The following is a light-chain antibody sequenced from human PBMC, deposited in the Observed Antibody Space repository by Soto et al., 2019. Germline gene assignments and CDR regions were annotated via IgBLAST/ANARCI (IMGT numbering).Light chain of an antibody. CDR1: SSDVVGYNY. CDR2: EVT. J-gene: IGLJ3*02. Sequence: QSVLTQPPSASGSPGQSVTISCTGTSSDVVGYNYVSWYQQYPGRAPKLMIYEVTKRPSGVPDRFSGSKSGNTASLTVSGLQAEDEADYYCSSSAASNNFYFVFGGGTKVTVL. V-gene: IGLV2-8*01. CDR3: SSSAASNNFYFV.